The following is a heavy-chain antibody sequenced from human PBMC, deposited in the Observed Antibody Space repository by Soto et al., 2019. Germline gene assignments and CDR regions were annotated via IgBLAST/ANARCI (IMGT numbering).Heavy chain of an antibody. Sequence: GGSLRLSCAASGFTFSSYAMSWVRQAPGKGLEWVSAISGSGGSTYYADSVKGRFTISRDNSKNTLYLQMNSLRAEDTAVYYCAKEVIKWGGFRSGYYTENSPYYYYGMDVWGQGTTVTVSS. J-gene: IGHJ6*02. V-gene: IGHV3-23*01. CDR3: AKEVIKWGGFRSGYYTENSPYYYYGMDV. D-gene: IGHD3-3*01. CDR2: ISGSGGST. CDR1: GFTFSSYA.